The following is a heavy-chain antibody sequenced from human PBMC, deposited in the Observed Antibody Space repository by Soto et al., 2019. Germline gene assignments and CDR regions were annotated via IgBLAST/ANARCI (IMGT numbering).Heavy chain of an antibody. V-gene: IGHV3-13*01. D-gene: IGHD3-10*01. Sequence: GGSLRLSCAGSGFAFSTFDIHWVRQAPGKGLEWVSGIGTLSDTFYAASVQGRFTISRQNAKNSVYLQMSSLRAGDTAFYYCARGRSFSYDSTPPPMFDPWGQGTLVTVSS. CDR2: IGTLSDT. J-gene: IGHJ5*02. CDR1: GFAFSTFD. CDR3: ARGRSFSYDSTPPPMFDP.